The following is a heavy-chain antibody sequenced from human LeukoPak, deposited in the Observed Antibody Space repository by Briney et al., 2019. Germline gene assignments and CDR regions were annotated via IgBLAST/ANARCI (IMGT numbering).Heavy chain of an antibody. CDR1: GGSISSSSYY. CDR2: IYYSGST. D-gene: IGHD1-26*01. V-gene: IGHV4-39*01. J-gene: IGHJ4*02. CDR3: ARHRPAASGSYYAFDY. Sequence: SETLSLTCTVSGGSISSSSYYWGWLRQPPGKGLEWLGSIYYSGSTYYNPSLKSRVTISVDTSKNQFSLKLSSVTAADTAVYYCARHRPAASGSYYAFDYWGQGTLVTVSS.